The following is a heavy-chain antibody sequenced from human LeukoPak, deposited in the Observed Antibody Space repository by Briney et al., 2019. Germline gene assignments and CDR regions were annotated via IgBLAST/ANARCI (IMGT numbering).Heavy chain of an antibody. V-gene: IGHV1-69*04. CDR1: GGTFSSYA. CDR3: ARGYCSGGSCYNNWFDP. CDR2: ITPILGIA. D-gene: IGHD2-15*01. Sequence: SVKVSCKASGGTFSSYAISWVRQAPGQGLEWMGRITPILGIANYAQKFQGRVTITADKSTSTAYMELSSLRSEDTAVYYCARGYCSGGSCYNNWFDPWGQGTLVTVSS. J-gene: IGHJ5*02.